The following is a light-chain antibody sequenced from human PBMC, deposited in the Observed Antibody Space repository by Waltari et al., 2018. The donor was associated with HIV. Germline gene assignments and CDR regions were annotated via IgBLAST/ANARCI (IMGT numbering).Light chain of an antibody. Sequence: QSALTQPASVSGSPGQSITISCTGTRSDGGGYAYVSWYQQHPGKTPKLLIYGVSNRPSGVSNRFSGSKSGNTASLTISGLQAEDEADYYCSSYTSSISVVFGGGTKLTVL. CDR2: GVS. V-gene: IGLV2-14*01. CDR1: RSDGGGYAY. J-gene: IGLJ2*01. CDR3: SSYTSSISVV.